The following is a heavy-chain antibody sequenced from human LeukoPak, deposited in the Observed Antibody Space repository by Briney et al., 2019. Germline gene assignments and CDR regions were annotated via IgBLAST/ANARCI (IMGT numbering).Heavy chain of an antibody. V-gene: IGHV1-69*05. CDR2: IIPIFGTA. J-gene: IGHJ6*03. D-gene: IGHD3-3*01. CDR1: GGTFSSYA. CDR3: VGTGADFWSGYHYYYYYYMDV. Sequence: ASVKVSCKASGGTFSSYAISWVRQAPGQGLEWMGGIIPIFGTANYAQKFQGRVTITTDESTSTAYMELSSLRSEDTAVYYCVGTGADFWSGYHYYYYYYMDVWGKGTTVTVSS.